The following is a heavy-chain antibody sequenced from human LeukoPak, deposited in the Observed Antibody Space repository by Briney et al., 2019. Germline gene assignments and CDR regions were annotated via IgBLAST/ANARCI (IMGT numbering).Heavy chain of an antibody. D-gene: IGHD6-13*01. CDR1: GGTFSSYA. CDR2: IIPIFGTA. V-gene: IGHV1-69*06. CDR3: ARGFSRIAAAGIGY. J-gene: IGHJ4*02. Sequence: SVKVSCKASGGTFSSYAISWVRQAPGQGLEWMGGIIPIFGTANYAQKFQGRVTITADKSTSTAYMELSSLRSEDTAVYYCARGFSRIAAAGIGYWGQGTLVTVSS.